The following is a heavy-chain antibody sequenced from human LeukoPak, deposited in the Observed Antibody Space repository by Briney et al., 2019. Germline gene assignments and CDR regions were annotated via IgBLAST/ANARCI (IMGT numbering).Heavy chain of an antibody. J-gene: IGHJ4*02. CDR2: IYYSGST. CDR3: ARVLSYDYVWGSYPYPYYFDY. Sequence: SETLSLTCTVSGGSISSYYWSWIRQPPGKGLEWIGYIYYSGSTNYNPSLKSRVTISVDTSKNQFSLKLSSVTAADTAVYYCARVLSYDYVWGSYPYPYYFDYWGQGTLVTVSS. D-gene: IGHD3-16*01. V-gene: IGHV4-59*12. CDR1: GGSISSYY.